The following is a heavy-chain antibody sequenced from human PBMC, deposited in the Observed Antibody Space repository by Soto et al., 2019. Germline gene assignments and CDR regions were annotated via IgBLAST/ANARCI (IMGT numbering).Heavy chain of an antibody. CDR2: IYWNEDK. CDR1: GFSLSTSGVG. CDR3: AHSHGGYCSGGSCYSPWFDP. D-gene: IGHD2-15*01. Sequence: QITLKESGPTLVKPTQTLTLTCTFSGFSLSTSGVGVGWIRQPPGKALEWLALIYWNEDKRYSPSLKSRLTITKDTSKNQVVLTMTNMDPVDTATYYCAHSHGGYCSGGSCYSPWFDPWGQGTLVTVSS. J-gene: IGHJ5*02. V-gene: IGHV2-5*01.